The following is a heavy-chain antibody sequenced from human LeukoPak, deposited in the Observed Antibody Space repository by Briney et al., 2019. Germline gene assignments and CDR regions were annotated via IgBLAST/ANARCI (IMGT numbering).Heavy chain of an antibody. J-gene: IGHJ4*02. V-gene: IGHV4-30-2*01. Sequence: SETLSLTCAVSGGSISSGGYSWSWIRQPPGKGLEWIGYIYHSGSTYYNPSLKSRVTISVDRSKNQFSLKLSSVTAADTAVYYCARLLVVRGSDYWGQGTLVTVSS. CDR3: ARLLVVRGSDY. D-gene: IGHD3-22*01. CDR2: IYHSGST. CDR1: GGSISSGGYS.